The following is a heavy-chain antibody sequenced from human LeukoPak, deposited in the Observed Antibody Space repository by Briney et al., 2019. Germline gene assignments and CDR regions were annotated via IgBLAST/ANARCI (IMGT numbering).Heavy chain of an antibody. J-gene: IGHJ4*02. CDR3: ARDGRRVLEAALYDY. Sequence: SETLSLTCTVSGGSISSSSYYWGWIRQPPGKGLEWIGSIYYSGSTYYNPSLKSRVTISVDTSKNQFSLKLSSVTAADTAVYYCARDGRRVLEAALYDYWGQGTLVTVSS. V-gene: IGHV4-39*07. CDR1: GGSISSSSYY. CDR2: IYYSGST. D-gene: IGHD6-6*01.